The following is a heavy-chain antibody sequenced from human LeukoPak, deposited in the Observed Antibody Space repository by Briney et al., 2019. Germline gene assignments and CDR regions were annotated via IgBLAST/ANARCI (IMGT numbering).Heavy chain of an antibody. CDR1: GFTLNNYS. CDR2: IDSSGGYM. V-gene: IGHV3-21*06. J-gene: IGHJ4*02. CDR3: LRGDRRDY. Sequence: GGSLRLSCEASGFTLNNYSMNWARQAPGKGLEWVSSIDSSGGYMFYADSVKGRFIISRDNAKDSLYLQMNSLRVEDTAVYYCLRGDRRDYWGQGTLVTVSS.